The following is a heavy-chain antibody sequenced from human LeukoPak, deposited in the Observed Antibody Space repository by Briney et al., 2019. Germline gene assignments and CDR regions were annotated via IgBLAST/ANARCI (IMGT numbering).Heavy chain of an antibody. CDR2: IYYSGST. V-gene: IGHV4-59*08. D-gene: IGHD6-19*01. CDR3: ARQLRGEAVAGHLQPFDY. J-gene: IGHJ4*02. CDR1: GASISSYY. Sequence: SETLSLTCTVSGASISSYYWSWIRQPPGKGLEWIGYIYYSGSTNYNPSLKSRVTISVDTSKNQFSLKLSSVAAAETAVYFCARQLRGEAVAGHLQPFDYWGQGTLVTVSS.